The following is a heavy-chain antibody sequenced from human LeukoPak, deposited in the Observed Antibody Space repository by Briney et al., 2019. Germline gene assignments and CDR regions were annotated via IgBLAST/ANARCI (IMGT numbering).Heavy chain of an antibody. J-gene: IGHJ4*02. CDR1: GGSISSYY. CDR3: ARDFLNFDY. Sequence: PSETLSLTCTVSGGSISSYYWSWIRQPPGKGLEWIGEINHSGSTNYNPSLKSRVTISVDTSKNQFSLKLSSVTAADTAVYYCARDFLNFDYWGQGTLVTVSS. V-gene: IGHV4-34*01. D-gene: IGHD2/OR15-2a*01. CDR2: INHSGST.